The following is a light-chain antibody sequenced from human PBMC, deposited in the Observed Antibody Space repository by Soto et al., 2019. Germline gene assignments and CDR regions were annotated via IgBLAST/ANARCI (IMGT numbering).Light chain of an antibody. CDR1: SSVVGGYNY. Sequence: QSALTQPRSVSGSPGQSVTISCTGTSSVVGGYNYVSWYQQHPGKAPKLMIYDVSKRPSGVPDRFSGSKSGNTASLTISGLQAEDEADYSCCSYAGSYTLVFGTGTKVTVL. CDR2: DVS. V-gene: IGLV2-11*01. J-gene: IGLJ1*01. CDR3: CSYAGSYTLV.